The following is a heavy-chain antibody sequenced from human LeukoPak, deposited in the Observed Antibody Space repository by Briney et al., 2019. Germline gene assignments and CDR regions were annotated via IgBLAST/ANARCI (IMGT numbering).Heavy chain of an antibody. J-gene: IGHJ3*02. CDR2: IYYSGST. D-gene: IGHD6-19*01. V-gene: IGHV4-39*07. Sequence: PSQTLSLTCTVSGGSISSSSYYWGWIRQPPGKGLEWIGSIYYSGSTYYNPSLKSRVTISVDTSKNQFSLKLSSVTAADTAVYYCARYSSGRADAFDIWGQGTMVTVSS. CDR3: ARYSSGRADAFDI. CDR1: GGSISSSSYY.